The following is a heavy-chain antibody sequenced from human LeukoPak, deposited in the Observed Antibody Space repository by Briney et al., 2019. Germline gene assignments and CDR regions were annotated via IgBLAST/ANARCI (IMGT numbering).Heavy chain of an antibody. V-gene: IGHV3-33*06. CDR2: IWYDGSNK. CDR1: GFTFRSYG. Sequence: GGSLRLSCAASGFTFRSYGMHWVRQAPGKGLEWVAVIWYDGSNKYYADSVKGRFTISRDNSKDTLYLQMNSLRAEDTAVYYCAKGSSQYFDYWGQGTLVTVPS. CDR3: AKGSSQYFDY. J-gene: IGHJ4*02.